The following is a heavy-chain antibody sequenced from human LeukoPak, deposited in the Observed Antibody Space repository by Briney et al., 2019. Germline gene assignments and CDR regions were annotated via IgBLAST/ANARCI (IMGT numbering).Heavy chain of an antibody. J-gene: IGHJ4*02. V-gene: IGHV3-23*01. CDR3: AKPTVYAMTPFDY. D-gene: IGHD2-8*01. CDR2: ISGSGGST. Sequence: GGSLRLSCVASGFTLNSNNMNWVRQAPGKGLEWVSAISGSGGSTYYADSVKGRFTISRDNSKNTLYLQTNSLSAEDTAVYYCAKPTVYAMTPFDYWGQGTLVTVSS. CDR1: GFTLNSNN.